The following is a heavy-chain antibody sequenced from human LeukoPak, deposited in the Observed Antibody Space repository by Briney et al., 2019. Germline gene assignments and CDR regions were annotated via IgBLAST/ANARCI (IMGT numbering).Heavy chain of an antibody. CDR1: GYTFTTHD. V-gene: IGHV1-8*01. Sequence: ASVKVSCKASGYTFTTHDINWVRQAPGQRPEWMGWMSPNSGDTGYAQKFQDRVTMTRNTSISTAYMEQSSLRSDDTAVYYCARGPPNWGYDYWGPGTLVTVSS. CDR2: MSPNSGDT. CDR3: ARGPPNWGYDY. D-gene: IGHD7-27*01. J-gene: IGHJ4*02.